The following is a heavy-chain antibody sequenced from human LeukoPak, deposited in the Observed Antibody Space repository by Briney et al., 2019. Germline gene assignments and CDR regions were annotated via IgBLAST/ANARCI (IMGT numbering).Heavy chain of an antibody. D-gene: IGHD6-19*01. J-gene: IGHJ4*02. CDR2: ISAYNGNT. CDR3: ARDGDRYGSGCYDY. CDR1: GYTFTSYG. Sequence: ASVKVSCKASGYTFTSYGISWLRQAPGQGLEWMGWISAYNGNTNYAQKPQGRVTMTRDTSISTAYMELSRLRSDDAAIYYCARDGDRYGSGCYDYWGQGTLVTVSS. V-gene: IGHV1-18*01.